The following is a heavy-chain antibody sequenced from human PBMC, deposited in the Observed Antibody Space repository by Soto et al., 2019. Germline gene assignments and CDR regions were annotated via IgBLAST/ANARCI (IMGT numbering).Heavy chain of an antibody. V-gene: IGHV3-53*01. CDR2: IDTAGRA. CDR3: ARGDTYYDFWSGHYTSYTYYGMDV. J-gene: IGHJ6*02. Sequence: EVQLVESGGGLIQPGGSLRVSCAASEFTVSSNYMTWVRQAPGKVLEWVSVIDTAGRANYAESVKGRFTNSRDNSKNTLYLHMNSLRVDDTAGYYCARGDTYYDFWSGHYTSYTYYGMDVWGHGTTVTVS. D-gene: IGHD3-3*01. CDR1: EFTVSSNY.